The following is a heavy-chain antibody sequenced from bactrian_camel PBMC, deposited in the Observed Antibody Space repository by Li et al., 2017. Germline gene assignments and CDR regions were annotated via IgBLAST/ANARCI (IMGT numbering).Heavy chain of an antibody. J-gene: IGHJ4*01. CDR3: AAGWVNRRILSKDEYDY. CDR2: VDSEGAA. CDR1: AYTVGSYC. Sequence: VQLVESGGGSVQAGGSLRLSCKASAAYTVGSYCMGWFRQSPGQERERVAVVDSEGAAAYADSVQGRFNIFKDNEKTTLYLQMNNLGPEDSAMYYCAAGWVNRRILSKDEYDYWGQGTQVTVS. D-gene: IGHD5*01. V-gene: IGHV3S55*01.